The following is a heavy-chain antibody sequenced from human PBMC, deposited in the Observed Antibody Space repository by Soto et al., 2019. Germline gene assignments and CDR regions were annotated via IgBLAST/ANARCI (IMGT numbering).Heavy chain of an antibody. Sequence: QVQLVQSGAEVKKPGASVKVSCKASGSTFPSYGLGWVRRAPGQGLEWMGWISASNGNTNYAQNHQGRVTMTTDTSTSTAYMELRSLRSDDTAVYYCARDRTVVVPTFDPWGQGTLVTVSS. CDR1: GSTFPSYG. CDR3: ARDRTVVVPTFDP. CDR2: ISASNGNT. D-gene: IGHD2-2*01. V-gene: IGHV1-18*01. J-gene: IGHJ5*02.